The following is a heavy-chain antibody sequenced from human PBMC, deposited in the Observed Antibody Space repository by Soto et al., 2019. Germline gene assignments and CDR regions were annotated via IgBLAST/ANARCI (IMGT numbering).Heavy chain of an antibody. J-gene: IGHJ3*01. V-gene: IGHV3-74*01. CDR2: INSDGKYT. CDR1: GFTFSSYW. Sequence: GGSLRLSCAASGFTFSSYWMHWVRQAPGKGLVWVSRINSDGKYTNYADSVKGRFTISRDNAKNTVYLQMNSLRAEDTAVYYCTRDWYQLLINFQTDPFHVWGQGTMVTVSS. CDR3: TRDWYQLLINFQTDPFHV. D-gene: IGHD2-2*01.